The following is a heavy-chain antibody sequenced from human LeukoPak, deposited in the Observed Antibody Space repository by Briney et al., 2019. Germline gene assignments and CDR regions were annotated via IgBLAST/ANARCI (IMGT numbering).Heavy chain of an antibody. CDR2: INPSGGST. J-gene: IGHJ4*02. D-gene: IGHD1-1*01. V-gene: IGHV1-46*01. CDR3: ARVWRTSPYYFDY. CDR1: GYTFTSYY. Sequence: ASVKVSCTASGYTFTSYYMHWVRQAPGQGLEWMGIINPSGGSTSYAQKFQGRVTMTTDTSTSTAYMELRSLRSDDTAVYYCARVWRTSPYYFDYWGQGTLVTVSS.